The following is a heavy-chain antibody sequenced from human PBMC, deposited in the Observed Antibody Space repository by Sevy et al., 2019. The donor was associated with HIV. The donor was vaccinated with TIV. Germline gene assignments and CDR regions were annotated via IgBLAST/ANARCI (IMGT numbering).Heavy chain of an antibody. D-gene: IGHD3-10*01. CDR2: INHSGST. CDR3: ARGPGDRSGSYPPHFDY. V-gene: IGHV4-34*01. J-gene: IGHJ4*01. CDR1: GGSFSGYY. Sequence: SETLSLTCAVYGGSFSGYYWSWIRQPPGKGLEWIGEINHSGSTNYNPSLKSRVTISVDTSKNQFSLKLSSVTAADTAVYYCARGPGDRSGSYPPHFDYWGHGTLVTVSS.